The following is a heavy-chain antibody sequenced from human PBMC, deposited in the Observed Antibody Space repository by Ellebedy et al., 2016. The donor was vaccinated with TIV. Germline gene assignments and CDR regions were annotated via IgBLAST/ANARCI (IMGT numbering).Heavy chain of an antibody. CDR1: GFAFSRYR. CDR3: ARDRDYYDSSGLGY. CDR2: ISSSNYI. J-gene: IGHJ4*02. D-gene: IGHD3-22*01. V-gene: IGHV3-21*01. Sequence: GGSLRLSXAASGFAFSRYRMNWVRQAPGKGLEWVSSISSSNYIYYADSLKGRFIVSRDNANNSLYLQMSGLRAEDTAVYYCARDRDYYDSSGLGYWGQGTLVTVSS.